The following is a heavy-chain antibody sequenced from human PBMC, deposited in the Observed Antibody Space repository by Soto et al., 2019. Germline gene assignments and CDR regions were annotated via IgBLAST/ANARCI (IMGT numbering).Heavy chain of an antibody. V-gene: IGHV3-33*06. D-gene: IGHD3-10*01. CDR3: AKSITPRPNYFDY. Sequence: QVQLVESGGGVVQPGRSLRLSCAASGFTFSSYGMHWVRQAPGKGLEWVAVIWYDGTNKYYAGSVKGRFTISRDNSKNTLYLQMNSLRAEDTAVYYCAKSITPRPNYFDYWGQGTLVTVSS. J-gene: IGHJ4*02. CDR2: IWYDGTNK. CDR1: GFTFSSYG.